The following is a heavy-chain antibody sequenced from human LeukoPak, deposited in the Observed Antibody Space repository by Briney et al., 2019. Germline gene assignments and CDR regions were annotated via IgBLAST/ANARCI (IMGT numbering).Heavy chain of an antibody. D-gene: IGHD6-13*01. CDR3: ARVYSSSWYFNYYYYYYMDV. V-gene: IGHV3-30*03. CDR1: GFSFINYG. Sequence: PGRSLRLSCAASGFSFINYGMDWVRQAPGKGLEWVAMISYDGSDKKYADSVKGRFTISRDNSKNTLYLQMNSLRSEDTAVYYCARVYSSSWYFNYYYYYYMDVWGKGTTVTVSS. J-gene: IGHJ6*03. CDR2: ISYDGSDK.